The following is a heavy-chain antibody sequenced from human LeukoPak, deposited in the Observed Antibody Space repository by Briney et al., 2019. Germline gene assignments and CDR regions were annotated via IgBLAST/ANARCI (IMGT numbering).Heavy chain of an antibody. V-gene: IGHV3-69-1*01. CDR1: GFTFSTYT. D-gene: IGHD2-2*01. CDR2: ISTSSTI. J-gene: IGHJ5*02. CDR3: ARDRCSSTSCNNRGWFDP. Sequence: GGSLRLSCAASGFTFSTYTMNWVRQAPGKGLEWVSSISTSSTIYYADSVKGRFTISRDNAKNTLYLQMNSLRAEDTAVYYCARDRCSSTSCNNRGWFDPWGQGTLVTVSS.